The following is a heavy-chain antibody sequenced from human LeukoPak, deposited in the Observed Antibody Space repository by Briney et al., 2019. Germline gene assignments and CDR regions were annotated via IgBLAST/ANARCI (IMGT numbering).Heavy chain of an antibody. D-gene: IGHD4-11*01. CDR2: IYYSGST. CDR3: ATMTTVTTYHWFDP. Sequence: PSETLSLTCTVSGGSISSSSYYWGWIRQPPGKGLEWIGSIYYSGSTYYNPSLKSRVTISVDTSKNQFSLKLSSVTAADTAVYYCATMTTVTTYHWFDPWGQGTLVTVSS. J-gene: IGHJ5*02. V-gene: IGHV4-39*07. CDR1: GGSISSSSYY.